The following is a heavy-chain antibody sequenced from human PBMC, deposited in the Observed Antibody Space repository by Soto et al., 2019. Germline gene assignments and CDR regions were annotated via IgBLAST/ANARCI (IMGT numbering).Heavy chain of an antibody. CDR1: GFTFSSYG. J-gene: IGHJ4*02. V-gene: IGHV3-30*18. CDR3: AKDYTTLGVVTHFDY. D-gene: IGHD3-3*01. Sequence: GGSLRLSCAASGFTFSSYGMHWVRQAPGKGLEWVAVISYDGSNKYYADSVKGRFTISRDNSKNTLYLQMNSLRAEDTAVYYCAKDYTTLGVVTHFDYWGQGTLVTVSS. CDR2: ISYDGSNK.